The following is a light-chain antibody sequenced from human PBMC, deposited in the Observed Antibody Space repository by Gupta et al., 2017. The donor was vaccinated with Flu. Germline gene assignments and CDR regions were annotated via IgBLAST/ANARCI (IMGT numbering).Light chain of an antibody. CDR3: AAWDDSLNGWV. J-gene: IGLJ3*02. Sequence: QCVLTQPPSASGTPGQRATISCSGSSSNIGSNTVNWYQQLPGTAPKLLIYSHNQRPSGVPDRFSGSKSGTSASLAISGLQSEDDADYYCAAWDDSLNGWVFGGGTKLTVL. V-gene: IGLV1-44*01. CDR1: SSNIGSNT. CDR2: SHN.